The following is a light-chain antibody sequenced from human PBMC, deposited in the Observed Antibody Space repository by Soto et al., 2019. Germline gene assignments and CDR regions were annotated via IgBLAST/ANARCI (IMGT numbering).Light chain of an antibody. J-gene: IGLJ1*01. Sequence: QSVLTQPASVSGSPGQSITISCTGTSSDIGTYKYVSWFQHHPGKAPKLIIFEVSNRPSGISDRFSGSKSGNTASLTISGLQAEDEADYYCCSYAGTGTFGGYVFGTGTKLTVL. CDR2: EVS. CDR1: SSDIGTYKY. V-gene: IGLV2-23*02. CDR3: CSYAGTGTFGGYV.